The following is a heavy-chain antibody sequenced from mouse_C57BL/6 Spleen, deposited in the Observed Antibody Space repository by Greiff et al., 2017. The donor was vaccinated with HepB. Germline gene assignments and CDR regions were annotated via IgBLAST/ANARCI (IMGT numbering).Heavy chain of an antibody. CDR3: ARSDGSSYSWFAY. J-gene: IGHJ3*01. CDR1: GYTFTSYW. CDR2: IDPSDSET. D-gene: IGHD1-1*01. Sequence: QVQLQQPGAELVRPGSSVKLSCKASGYTFTSYWMHWVKQRPIQGLEWIGNIDPSDSETHYNQKFKDKATLTVDKSSSTAYMQLSSLTSEDSAVYSCARSDGSSYSWFAYWGQGTLVTVSA. V-gene: IGHV1-52*01.